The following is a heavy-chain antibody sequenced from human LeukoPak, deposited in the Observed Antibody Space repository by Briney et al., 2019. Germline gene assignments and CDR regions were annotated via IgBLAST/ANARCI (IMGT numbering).Heavy chain of an antibody. J-gene: IGHJ4*02. CDR1: GFTFSSYW. CDR2: IKQDGSGK. CDR3: ARVRLGYCSSTNCPIYFDY. D-gene: IGHD2-2*01. V-gene: IGHV3-7*03. Sequence: PGGSLRLSCAASGFTFSSYWMSWVRQAPGKGLEWVANIKQDGSGKYYVDSVKGRFTISRDNAKNSLYLQMNSLRAEDTAVFYCARVRLGYCSSTNCPIYFDYWGQGTLVTVSS.